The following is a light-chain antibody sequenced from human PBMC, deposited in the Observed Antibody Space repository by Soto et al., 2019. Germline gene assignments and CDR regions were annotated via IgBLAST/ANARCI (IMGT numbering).Light chain of an antibody. Sequence: EIVLTQSPGTLSLSPGERATLSCRASQSVSSNYLAWYQQKPGQAPRLLIYGASSRATGIPDRFSGSGSGTDFTLTLSRLDPEDFAVYYCQQYGSSLLTFGGGTKLELK. J-gene: IGKJ4*01. CDR2: GAS. V-gene: IGKV3-20*01. CDR3: QQYGSSLLT. CDR1: QSVSSNY.